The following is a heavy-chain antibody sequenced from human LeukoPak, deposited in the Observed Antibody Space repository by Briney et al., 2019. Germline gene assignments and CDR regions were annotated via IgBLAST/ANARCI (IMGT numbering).Heavy chain of an antibody. J-gene: IGHJ3*02. V-gene: IGHV3-48*03. Sequence: PGGSLRLSCAASGFTFSSYEMNWVRQAPGKGLEWVSKISSSGSSIDYADSVKGRFTISRDSAKNSLYLQMNSLRAEDTAVYYCARRFDIWGRGTMVTVSS. CDR3: ARRFDI. CDR2: ISSSGSSI. CDR1: GFTFSSYE.